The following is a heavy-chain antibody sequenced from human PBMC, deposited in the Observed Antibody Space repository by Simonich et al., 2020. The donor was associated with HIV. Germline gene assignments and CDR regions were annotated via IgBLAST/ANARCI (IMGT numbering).Heavy chain of an antibody. CDR3: ARLTAGGLGEYFQH. J-gene: IGHJ1*01. CDR2: INHSGHT. CDR1: VGSFSGYY. V-gene: IGHV4-34*01. Sequence: QVQLQQWGAGLLKPSETLSLTCAVYVGSFSGYYWSWFRQPPGKGLGWIGEINHSGHTNYNPPLKGRVTISVDTSKNQFSLKLSSVTAADTAVYYCARLTAGGLGEYFQHWGQGTLVTVSS. D-gene: IGHD6-13*01.